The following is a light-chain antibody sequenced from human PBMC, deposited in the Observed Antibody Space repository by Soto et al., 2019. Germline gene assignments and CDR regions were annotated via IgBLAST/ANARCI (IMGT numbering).Light chain of an antibody. CDR2: EVY. CDR1: SSDIGGYNF. CDR3: SSHGGSINPYA. J-gene: IGLJ1*01. V-gene: IGLV2-8*01. Sequence: QSVLTQPPSASGSPGQSVTISCTGTSSDIGGYNFVSWYQQYPGKAPKLIIFEVYKRPSGVPDRFSASKSGNTASLTVSGLQAEDEADYYCSSHGGSINPYAFGTGTKLTVL.